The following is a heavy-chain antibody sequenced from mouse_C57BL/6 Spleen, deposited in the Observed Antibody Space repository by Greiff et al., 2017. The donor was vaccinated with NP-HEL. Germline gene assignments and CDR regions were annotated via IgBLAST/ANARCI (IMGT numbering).Heavy chain of an antibody. Sequence: VQLQQPGAELVRPGSSVKLSCKASGYTFTSYWMHWVKQRPIQGLEWIGNIDPSDSETHYNQKFKDKATLTVDKSSSTAYMQLSSLTSEDSAVYYCAREGRYYYGSRAGFDYWGQGTTLTVSS. J-gene: IGHJ2*01. V-gene: IGHV1-52*01. CDR3: AREGRYYYGSRAGFDY. CDR2: IDPSDSET. D-gene: IGHD1-1*01. CDR1: GYTFTSYW.